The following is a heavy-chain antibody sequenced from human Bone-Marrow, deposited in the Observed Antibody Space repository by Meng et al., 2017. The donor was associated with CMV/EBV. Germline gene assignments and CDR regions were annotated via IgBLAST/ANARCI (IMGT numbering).Heavy chain of an antibody. Sequence: GESLKISCAASGFTFSSYWMHWVRQAPGKGLVWVSRINSDGSSTSYADSVKGRFTISRDNSKNTLYLQMNSLRAEDTAVYYCARVFSPPLGAHFYYGMDAWGQGTTVTVSS. J-gene: IGHJ6*02. V-gene: IGHV3-74*01. CDR1: GFTFSSYW. CDR3: ARVFSPPLGAHFYYGMDA. D-gene: IGHD1-26*01. CDR2: INSDGSST.